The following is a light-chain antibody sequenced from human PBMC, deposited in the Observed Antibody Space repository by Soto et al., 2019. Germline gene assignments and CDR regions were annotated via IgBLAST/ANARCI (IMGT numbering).Light chain of an antibody. CDR3: QQYDNLLYT. J-gene: IGKJ2*01. CDR2: GAS. V-gene: IGKV1-33*01. CDR1: QHISKS. Sequence: DIQLTQSPSSLSASVGDRVTITCQASQHISKSLSWYQQRPGKAPKLLIHGASSLETGVPSRFSGYGSGTYFTFTISSLQPEDIATYYCQQYDNLLYTFGQGTKLEIK.